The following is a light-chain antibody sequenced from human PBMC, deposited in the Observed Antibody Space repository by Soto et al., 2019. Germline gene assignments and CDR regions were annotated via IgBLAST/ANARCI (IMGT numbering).Light chain of an antibody. Sequence: DIQMTQSPSSLSASVGDRVTITCRASQGVSTSFSWYQQRPGKHPCRLIYAASTLQSGVPSRCSGSGSGTDFTLGIDSLQPEDFATYYCQQTFATPLQVGNSCSHTFGQGTKVDIK. CDR2: AAS. J-gene: IGKJ2*01. CDR1: QGVSTS. V-gene: IGKV1-39*01. CDR3: QQTFATPLQVGNSCSHT.